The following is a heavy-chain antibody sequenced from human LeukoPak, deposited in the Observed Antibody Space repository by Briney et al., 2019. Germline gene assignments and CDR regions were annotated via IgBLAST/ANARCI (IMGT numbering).Heavy chain of an antibody. CDR2: IFHSGDV. V-gene: IGHV4-38-2*02. D-gene: IGHD6-25*01. J-gene: IGHJ4*02. CDR1: GYSIISDYF. Sequence: KSSETLSLTCIVSGYSIISDYFWGWVRQPPGKGPEWIGSIFHSGDVYYNPSLKSRVTLSVDPSKNRFSLKLSSVTAADTAVYYCARSIAAQRDFDYWGQGTLVTVSS. CDR3: ARSIAAQRDFDY.